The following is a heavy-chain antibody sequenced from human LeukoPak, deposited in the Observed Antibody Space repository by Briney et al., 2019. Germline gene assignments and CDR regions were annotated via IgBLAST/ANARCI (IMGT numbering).Heavy chain of an antibody. CDR3: ARGRIAAALRDGMDV. CDR1: GYTFTSYA. CDR2: IIPIFGKA. V-gene: IGHV1-69*13. Sequence: SVKVSCKASGYTFTSYAMHWVRQAPGQRLEWMGGIIPIFGKANYAQKFQGRVTITADESTSTAYMELSSLRSEDTAVYYCARGRIAAALRDGMDVWGQGTTVTVSS. D-gene: IGHD6-13*01. J-gene: IGHJ6*02.